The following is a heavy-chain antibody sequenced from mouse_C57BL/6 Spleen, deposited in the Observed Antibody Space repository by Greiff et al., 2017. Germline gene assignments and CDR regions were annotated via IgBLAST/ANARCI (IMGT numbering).Heavy chain of an antibody. Sequence: QVQLQQPGAELVMPGASVKLSCKASGYTFTSYWMHWVKQRPGQGLEWIGELDPSDSYTNYNQKFKGKSTLTVDKSSSTAYMQLSSLTSEDSAVYYCARWGYGNYFDYWGQGTTLTVSS. CDR1: GYTFTSYW. J-gene: IGHJ2*01. D-gene: IGHD2-10*02. CDR3: ARWGYGNYFDY. CDR2: LDPSDSYT. V-gene: IGHV1-69*01.